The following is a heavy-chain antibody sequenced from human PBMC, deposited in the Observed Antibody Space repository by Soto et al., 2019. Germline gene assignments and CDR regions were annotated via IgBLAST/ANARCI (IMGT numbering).Heavy chain of an antibody. V-gene: IGHV3-23*01. D-gene: IGHD6-19*01. CDR1: GCPFGNIA. J-gene: IGHJ4*02. CDR3: AKSARAYTSGLPDYYDL. CDR2: ISLSGGSS. Sequence: GGSLRLSCAGSGCPFGNIALSWVRQGPGKGMEWIPYISLSGGSSDYAASVKGRFTISRDNSKNTLFLQMNSLRGEDTAIYYCAKSARAYTSGLPDYYDLWGPGTLVTVSS.